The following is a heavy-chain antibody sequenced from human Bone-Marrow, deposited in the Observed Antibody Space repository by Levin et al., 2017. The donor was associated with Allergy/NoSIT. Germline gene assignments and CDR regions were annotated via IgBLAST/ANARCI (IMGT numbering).Heavy chain of an antibody. J-gene: IGHJ4*02. CDR3: ATNRTAGGW. Sequence: AGGSLRLSCGASGFVFRTYWMNWVRQAPGKGLEWVANIKQDATETYYVDSVKGRFTISRDNAKNSVYLQMNSLRVEDTAIYYCATNRTAGGWWGQGTLVTVSS. CDR1: GFVFRTYW. V-gene: IGHV3-7*01. CDR2: IKQDATET. D-gene: IGHD2-15*01.